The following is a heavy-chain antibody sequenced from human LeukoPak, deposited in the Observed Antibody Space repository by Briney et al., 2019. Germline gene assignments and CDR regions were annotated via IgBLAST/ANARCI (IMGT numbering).Heavy chain of an antibody. V-gene: IGHV3-64*01. D-gene: IGHD2-2*01. CDR1: GFPFSSYA. J-gene: IGHJ4*02. CDR2: ISSNGGST. CDR3: ARSSIVVVSILDY. Sequence: PGGSLRLSCAASGFPFSSYAMHWVRQAPGKGLEYVSAISSNGGSTSYANSVKGRFTNSRDNSKNTLYLQMGSLRAEDMAVYYCARSSIVVVSILDYWGQGTLVTVSS.